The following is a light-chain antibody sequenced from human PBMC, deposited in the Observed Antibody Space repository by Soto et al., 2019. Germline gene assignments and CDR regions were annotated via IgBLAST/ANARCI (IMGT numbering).Light chain of an antibody. CDR1: TGAVTSGYY. V-gene: IGLV7-43*01. Sequence: QTVVTQEPSLTVSPGGTVTLTCASSTGAVTSGYYPNWFQQKPGQEPRALIYSTSNTHSWTPARFSGSLLGGKGALTLSGVQPEDEAEYYCLLFYGGAWVFGGGTKRTVL. CDR3: LLFYGGAWV. J-gene: IGLJ3*02. CDR2: STS.